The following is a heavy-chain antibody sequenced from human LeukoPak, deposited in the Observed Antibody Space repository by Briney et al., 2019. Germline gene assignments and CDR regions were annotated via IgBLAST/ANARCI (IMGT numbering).Heavy chain of an antibody. Sequence: ASVKVSCKASGYTFTNYYMHWVRQAPAQGLEWMGMINPSGSSTTYAQKYQVRVTMTTDTSTSTVYMQLNSLRSEDTAVYYCARGGRWSKSWGVTRVEDYWGWGTLVIVSA. J-gene: IGHJ4*02. CDR1: GYTFTNYY. CDR3: ARGGRWSKSWGVTRVEDY. D-gene: IGHD2-21*02. CDR2: INPSGSST. V-gene: IGHV1-46*01.